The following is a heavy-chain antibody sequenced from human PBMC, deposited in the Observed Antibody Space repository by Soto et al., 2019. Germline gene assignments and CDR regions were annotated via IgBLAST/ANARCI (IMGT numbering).Heavy chain of an antibody. CDR1: GYTFTSYG. Sequence: GASLKVSCKASGYTFTSYGISWVRQAPGQGLEWMGWISAYNGNTNYAQKLQGRVTMTTDTSTSTAYMELRSLRSDDTAVYYCARVVRAGEFLEWLLSLSYYYYGMDVWGQGTTVTVSS. J-gene: IGHJ6*02. V-gene: IGHV1-18*01. D-gene: IGHD3-3*01. CDR3: ARVVRAGEFLEWLLSLSYYYYGMDV. CDR2: ISAYNGNT.